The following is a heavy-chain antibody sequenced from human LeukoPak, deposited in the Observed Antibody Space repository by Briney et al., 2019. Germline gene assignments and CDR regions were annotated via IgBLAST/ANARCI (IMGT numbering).Heavy chain of an antibody. CDR1: GGSFSGYY. CDR2: INHSGST. J-gene: IGHJ3*02. V-gene: IGHV4-34*01. D-gene: IGHD1-1*01. CDR3: ARRRQPMHFDI. Sequence: ASETLSLTCAVYGGSFSGYYWSWIRQPPGKGLEWIGEINHSGSTNYNPSLKSRVTISVDTSKNQFSLKLSSVTAADTAVYYCARRRQPMHFDIWGQGTMVTVSS.